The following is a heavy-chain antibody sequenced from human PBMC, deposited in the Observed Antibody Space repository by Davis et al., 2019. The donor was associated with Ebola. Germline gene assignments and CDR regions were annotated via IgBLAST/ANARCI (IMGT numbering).Heavy chain of an antibody. J-gene: IGHJ4*02. CDR1: GYTFTDYH. V-gene: IGHV1-2*02. D-gene: IGHD4/OR15-4a*01. Sequence: ASVKVSCKASGYTFTDYHIHWVRQAPGQGLEWMGWINPYSGGTVYAPKFQDRVTMTSDTSITTAYMELNSLRSDDTAIYYCARDLGYHANYLAAYWGQGTLVTVSS. CDR2: INPYSGGT. CDR3: ARDLGYHANYLAAY.